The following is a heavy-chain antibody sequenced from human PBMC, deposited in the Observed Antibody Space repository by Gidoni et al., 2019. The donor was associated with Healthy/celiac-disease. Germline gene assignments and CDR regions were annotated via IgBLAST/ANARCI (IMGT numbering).Heavy chain of an antibody. CDR2: IYYSGST. CDR3: ARQGSRADAFDI. Sequence: QVQLQESGPGLVKPSETLSLTCTVSGGSISSYYWSWIRQPPGKGLGWIGYIYYSGSTNYNPSLKSRVTISVDTSKNQFSLKLSSVTAADTAVYYCARQGSRADAFDIWGQGTMVTVSS. CDR1: GGSISSYY. D-gene: IGHD3-10*01. V-gene: IGHV4-59*08. J-gene: IGHJ3*02.